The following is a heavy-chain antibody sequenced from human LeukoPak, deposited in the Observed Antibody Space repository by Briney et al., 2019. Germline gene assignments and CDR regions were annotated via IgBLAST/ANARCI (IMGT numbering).Heavy chain of an antibody. CDR3: ARGPQAYCGGDCTFDY. CDR2: ISSSGSTI. V-gene: IGHV3-48*03. Sequence: PGGSLRLSCAASGFTFSSYEMNWVRQAPGKGLEWVSYISSSGSTIYYADPVKGRFTISRDNAKNSLYLQMNSLRAEDTAVYYCARGPQAYCGGDCTFDYWGQGTLVTVSS. D-gene: IGHD2-21*02. J-gene: IGHJ4*02. CDR1: GFTFSSYE.